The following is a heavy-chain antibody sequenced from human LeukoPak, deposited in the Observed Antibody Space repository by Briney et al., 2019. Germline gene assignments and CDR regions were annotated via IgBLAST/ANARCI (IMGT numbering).Heavy chain of an antibody. CDR1: GGSFSGYY. Sequence: QASETLSLTCAVYGGSFSGYYWSWIRLPPGKGLEWIGEINHSGSTNYSPSLKSRVTISVDTSKNQFSLKLSSVTAADTAVYYCARGRRYYYGSGTSLADYWGQGTLVTVSS. V-gene: IGHV4-34*01. J-gene: IGHJ4*02. CDR2: INHSGST. CDR3: ARGRRYYYGSGTSLADY. D-gene: IGHD3-10*01.